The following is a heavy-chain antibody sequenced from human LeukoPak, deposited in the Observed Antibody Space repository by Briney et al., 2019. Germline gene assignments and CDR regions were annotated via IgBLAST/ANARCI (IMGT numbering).Heavy chain of an antibody. J-gene: IGHJ3*02. V-gene: IGHV3-23*01. D-gene: IGHD3-3*01. CDR2: ISDSGYST. CDR3: AHHGGGTIRIAAFDI. Sequence: GGSLRLSCAASGFTFNSYTMSWVRQAPGKGLEWVSAISDSGYSTYYADSAKGRFTISRDNSKNTLYLQLNSLGAEDKAIYYCAHHGGGTIRIAAFDIWGQGTMVTVSS. CDR1: GFTFNSYT.